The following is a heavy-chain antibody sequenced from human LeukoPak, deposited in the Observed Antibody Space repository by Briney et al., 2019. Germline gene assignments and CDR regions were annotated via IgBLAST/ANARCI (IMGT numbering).Heavy chain of an antibody. Sequence: GRSLGLSCAASGFTFDDYAMHWVRQAPGKGLEWVSGISWNSGSIGYADSVKGRFTISRDNAKNSLYLQMNSLRAEDTALYYCAKDIGVAAAGTVFDYWGQGTLVTVSS. J-gene: IGHJ4*02. V-gene: IGHV3-9*01. D-gene: IGHD6-13*01. CDR3: AKDIGVAAAGTVFDY. CDR2: ISWNSGSI. CDR1: GFTFDDYA.